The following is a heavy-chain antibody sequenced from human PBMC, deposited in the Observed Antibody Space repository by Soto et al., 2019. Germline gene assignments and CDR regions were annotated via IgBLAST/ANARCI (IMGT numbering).Heavy chain of an antibody. V-gene: IGHV1-69*13. CDR3: ARAPSLVVVTYYFDY. CDR2: IIPIFGTA. J-gene: IGHJ4*02. CDR1: GGTFSSYA. D-gene: IGHD2-15*01. Sequence: ASVKVSCKASGGTFSSYAISWVRQAPGQGLEWMGGIIPIFGTANYAQKFQGRVTITADESTSTAYMELSSLRSEDTAVYYCARAPSLVVVTYYFDYWGQGTLVTVSS.